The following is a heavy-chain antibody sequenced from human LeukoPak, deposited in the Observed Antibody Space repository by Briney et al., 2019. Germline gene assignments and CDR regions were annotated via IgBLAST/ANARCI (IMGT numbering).Heavy chain of an antibody. V-gene: IGHV4-39*01. CDR3: ARHYFAVVRIAARGPWFDP. D-gene: IGHD6-13*01. CDR1: GGSISSSSYY. J-gene: IGHJ5*02. Sequence: SETLSLTRTVSGGSISSSSYYWGWIRQPPGKGLEWTGSIYYSGSTYYNPSLKSRVTISVDTSKNQFSLKLSSVTAADTAVYYCARHYFAVVRIAARGPWFDPWGQGTLVTVSS. CDR2: IYYSGST.